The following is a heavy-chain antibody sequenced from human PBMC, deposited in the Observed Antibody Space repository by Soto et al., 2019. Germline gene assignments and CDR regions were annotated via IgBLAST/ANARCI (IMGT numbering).Heavy chain of an antibody. CDR1: GGTFSSYA. J-gene: IGHJ5*02. CDR3: ARVVEDIVVVVAATRPDNWFDP. D-gene: IGHD2-15*01. V-gene: IGHV1-69*13. CDR2: IIPIFGTA. Sequence: SVKVSCKASGGTFSSYAISWVRQAPGQGLEWMGGIIPIFGTANYAQKFQGRVTITADESTSTAYMELSSLRSEDTAVYYCARVVEDIVVVVAATRPDNWFDPWGQGTLVTVS.